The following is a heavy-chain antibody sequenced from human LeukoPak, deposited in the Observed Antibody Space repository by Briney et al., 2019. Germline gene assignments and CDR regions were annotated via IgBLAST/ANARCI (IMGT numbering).Heavy chain of an antibody. CDR2: IYHSGST. D-gene: IGHD3-22*01. V-gene: IGHV4-30-2*01. J-gene: IGHJ4*02. CDR3: ARTSGLGTSIDY. CDR1: GGSISSGGYS. Sequence: SQTLSLTCAVSGGSISSGGYSWSWIRQPPGKGLEWIGYIYHSGSTYHNPSLKRRVTISVDGSKNQFSLKLSSVTAADAAVYYCARTSGLGTSIDYWGQGTLVTVSS.